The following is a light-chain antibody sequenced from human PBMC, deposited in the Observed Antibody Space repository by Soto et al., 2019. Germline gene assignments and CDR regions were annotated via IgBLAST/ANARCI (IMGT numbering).Light chain of an antibody. CDR2: SAS. V-gene: IGKV1-27*01. CDR1: QGINNY. Sequence: DIRMTQSPSSLSASVGDSVTITCRASQGINNYLAWYQQKPGKVPVLLIYSASTLKPGIPSRFSGSGTGTDFTLTISSLQPEDFATYYCQKSDSAPRTFGQGTKVDIK. J-gene: IGKJ1*01. CDR3: QKSDSAPRT.